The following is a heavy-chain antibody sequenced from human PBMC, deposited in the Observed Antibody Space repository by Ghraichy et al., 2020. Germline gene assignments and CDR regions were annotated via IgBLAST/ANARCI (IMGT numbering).Heavy chain of an antibody. V-gene: IGHV1-18*01. J-gene: IGHJ3*02. CDR1: GYTFTSYG. CDR2: ISAYNGNT. CDR3: ARDIRTWSGYPDAFDI. Sequence: ASVKVSCKASGYTFTSYGISWVRQAPGQGLEWMGWISAYNGNTNYAQKLQGRVTMTTDTSTSTAYMELRSLRSDDTAVYYCARDIRTWSGYPDAFDIWGQGTMVTVSS. D-gene: IGHD3-3*01.